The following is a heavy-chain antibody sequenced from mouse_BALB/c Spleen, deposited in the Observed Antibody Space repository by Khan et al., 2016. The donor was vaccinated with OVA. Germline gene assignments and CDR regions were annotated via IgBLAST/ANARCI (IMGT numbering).Heavy chain of an antibody. V-gene: IGHV1-77*01. CDR2: ISPGSGDT. J-gene: IGHJ3*01. D-gene: IGHD1-2*01. Sequence: QVRLQQSGAELARPGASVKLSCKASGYTFTDYYINWVKLRTGPGLEWIGEISPGSGDTYYNERFKGKATLTADKASSTAYMQRSSLTSEASAVEFGARRNYFGYTFAYWGQGTLVTVSA. CDR1: GYTFTDYY. CDR3: ARRNYFGYTFAY.